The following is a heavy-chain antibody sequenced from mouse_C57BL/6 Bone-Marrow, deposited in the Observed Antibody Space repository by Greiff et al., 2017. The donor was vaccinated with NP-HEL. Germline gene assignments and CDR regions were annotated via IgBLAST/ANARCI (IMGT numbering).Heavy chain of an antibody. Sequence: QVQLQQSGPELVKPGASVKISCKASGYAFSSSWMNWVKQRPGKGLEWIGRIYPGDGDTNYNGKFKGKATLTADKSSSTAYMQLSSLTSEDSAVYFRARGTAQVCAMDYWGQGTSVTVSS. CDR2: IYPGDGDT. CDR1: GYAFSSSW. CDR3: ARGTAQVCAMDY. D-gene: IGHD3-2*02. J-gene: IGHJ4*01. V-gene: IGHV1-82*01.